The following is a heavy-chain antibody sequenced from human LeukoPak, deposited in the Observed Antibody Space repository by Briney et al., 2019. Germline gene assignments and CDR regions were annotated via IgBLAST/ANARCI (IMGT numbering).Heavy chain of an antibody. CDR1: GFTFSSYG. CDR2: IWYDESNK. Sequence: GRSLRLSCAASGFTFSSYGMHWVRQAPGKGLEWVAVIWYDESNKYYADSVKGRFTTSRDNSKNTLYLQMNSLRAEDTAVYYCARSSDDILTGYYNGLLDYWGQGTLVTVSS. V-gene: IGHV3-33*01. CDR3: ARSSDDILTGYYNGLLDY. D-gene: IGHD3-9*01. J-gene: IGHJ4*02.